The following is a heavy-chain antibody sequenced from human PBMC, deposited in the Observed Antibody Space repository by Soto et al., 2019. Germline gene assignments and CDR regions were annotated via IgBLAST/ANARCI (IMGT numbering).Heavy chain of an antibody. CDR2: IIPILGIA. Sequence: QVQLVQSGAEVMKPGSSVKVSCKASVGTFSSYTISWVRQAPGQGLEWMGRIIPILGIANYAQKFQGRVTITADKSTSTAYMELSSLRSEDTAVYYCARLRDSDGMDVWGQGTTVTVSS. CDR3: ARLRDSDGMDV. V-gene: IGHV1-69*02. CDR1: VGTFSSYT. J-gene: IGHJ6*02. D-gene: IGHD1-26*01.